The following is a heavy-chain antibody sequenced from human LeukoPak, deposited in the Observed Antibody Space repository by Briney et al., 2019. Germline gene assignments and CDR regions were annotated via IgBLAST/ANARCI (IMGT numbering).Heavy chain of an antibody. CDR1: GFTFTNYA. CDR2: IAGSSGYI. D-gene: IGHD2-21*02. CDR3: ARDRGAYCGGDCYLGFDY. J-gene: IGHJ4*01. V-gene: IGHV3-21*01. Sequence: PGGSLRLSCAASGFTFTNYAMNWVRQAPGKGLEWVSSIAGSSGYISYADSVKGRFTISRDNAKKSLYLQMTSLTAEDTAVYYCARDRGAYCGGDCYLGFDYWGRGTLVTVSS.